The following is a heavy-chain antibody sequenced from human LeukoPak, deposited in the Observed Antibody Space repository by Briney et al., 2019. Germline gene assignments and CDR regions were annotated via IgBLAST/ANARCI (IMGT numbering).Heavy chain of an antibody. CDR1: GYTFTSYG. CDR3: ARESGIRDYYYYYYMDV. J-gene: IGHJ6*03. V-gene: IGHV1-18*01. Sequence: ASVKDSCKASGYTFTSYGISWVRQAPGQGLEWMGWISAYNGNTNYAQKVQGRVTMTTDTSTSTAYMELRSLRSDDTAVYYCARESGIRDYYYYYYMDVWGKGTTVTISS. D-gene: IGHD1-1*01. CDR2: ISAYNGNT.